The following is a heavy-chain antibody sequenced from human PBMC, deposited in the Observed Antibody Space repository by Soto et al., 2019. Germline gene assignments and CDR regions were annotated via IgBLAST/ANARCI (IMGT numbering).Heavy chain of an antibody. V-gene: IGHV1-18*01. Sequence: QVQLVQSGAEVKKPGASVKVSCKASGYTFTSYGISWVRQAPGQGLEWMGWISAYNGNTNYAQKRQGRVTMTTDTSTSTDYMELRSLRSDDTAVYYCARIGSLLLWFGELETGYSYGMDVWGQGTTVTVSS. CDR1: GYTFTSYG. CDR3: ARIGSLLLWFGELETGYSYGMDV. CDR2: ISAYNGNT. J-gene: IGHJ6*02. D-gene: IGHD3-10*01.